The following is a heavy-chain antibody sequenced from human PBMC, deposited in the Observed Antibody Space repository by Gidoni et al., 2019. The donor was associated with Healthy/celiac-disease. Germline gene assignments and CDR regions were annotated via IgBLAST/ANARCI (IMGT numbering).Heavy chain of an antibody. CDR1: GFTFSSYS. D-gene: IGHD6-19*01. CDR2: ISSSSSYI. V-gene: IGHV3-21*01. Sequence: EVQLVESGGGLVKPGGSLRLSCAASGFTFSSYSMNWVRQAPGKGLEWVSSISSSSSYIYYADSVKGRFTISRDNAKNSLYLQMNSLRAEDTAVYYCARDLRGEQWLVDYWGQGTLVTVSS. J-gene: IGHJ4*02. CDR3: ARDLRGEQWLVDY.